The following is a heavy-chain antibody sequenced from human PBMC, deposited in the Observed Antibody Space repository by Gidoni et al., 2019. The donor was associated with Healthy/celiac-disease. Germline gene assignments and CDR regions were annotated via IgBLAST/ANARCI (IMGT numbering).Heavy chain of an antibody. V-gene: IGHV4-59*01. Sequence: QVQLQESGPGLAKPSETLSLTCTVSGGSISSYYWSWIRQPPGKGLEWIGYIYYSGSTNYNPSLKSRVTISVDTSKNQFSLKLSSVTAADTAVYYCARAPQYYYDSSAAMDAFDIWGQGTMVTVSS. CDR1: GGSISSYY. CDR2: IYYSGST. CDR3: ARAPQYYYDSSAAMDAFDI. J-gene: IGHJ3*02. D-gene: IGHD3-22*01.